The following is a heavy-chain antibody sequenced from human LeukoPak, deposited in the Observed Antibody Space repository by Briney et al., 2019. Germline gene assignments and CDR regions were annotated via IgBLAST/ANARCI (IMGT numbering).Heavy chain of an antibody. D-gene: IGHD3-16*01. CDR3: AKLMRHMMEDVLDL. CDR1: DFAFTSSG. V-gene: IGHV3-23*01. J-gene: IGHJ3*01. Sequence: HTGGSLRLSCTASDFAFTSSGMSWVRQVPGTGLEWVSFISATGLSTYYADSAKGRFTVSRDNSKNTLYLQMNSLRAADTAVYYCAKLMRHMMEDVLDLWGQGTVVTVSS. CDR2: ISATGLST.